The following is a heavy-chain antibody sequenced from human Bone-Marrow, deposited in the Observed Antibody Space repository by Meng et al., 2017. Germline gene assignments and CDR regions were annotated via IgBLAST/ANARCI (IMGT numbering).Heavy chain of an antibody. Sequence: GGSLRLSCKGSGYSFTSYWIGWVRQMPGKGLEWMGIIYPGDSDTRYSPSFQGQVTISADKSISNAYLQLSSLKASDTAMYYCARGAMVRGVSFDYWGQGTLVTVSS. J-gene: IGHJ4*02. CDR3: ARGAMVRGVSFDY. CDR2: IYPGDSDT. CDR1: GYSFTSYW. D-gene: IGHD3-10*01. V-gene: IGHV5-51*01.